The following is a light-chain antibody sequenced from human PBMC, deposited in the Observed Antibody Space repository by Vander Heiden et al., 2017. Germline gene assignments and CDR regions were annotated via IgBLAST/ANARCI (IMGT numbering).Light chain of an antibody. CDR3: QQDCSSPRT. V-gene: IGKV3-20*01. Sequence: DIVLPQSPGTLSLSPGERATLSCRASQSVSSSYLAWYQQKPGQAPRLLIYGASSRATGIPDRFSGSGSGTDFTLTISRLEPEDFAVYYCQQDCSSPRTFGQGTKVEIK. CDR2: GAS. CDR1: QSVSSSY. J-gene: IGKJ1*01.